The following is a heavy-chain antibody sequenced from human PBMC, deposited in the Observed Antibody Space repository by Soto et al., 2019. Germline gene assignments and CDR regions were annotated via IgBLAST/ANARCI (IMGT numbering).Heavy chain of an antibody. J-gene: IGHJ4*02. CDR3: ARHAYYYDS. V-gene: IGHV4-39*01. D-gene: IGHD3-22*01. Sequence: SETLSLTCTVSGGSISSSSYYWGWIRQPPGKGLEWIRSIYYSGSTYYNPSLKSRVTISVDTSKNQFSLKLSSVTAADTAVYYCARHAYYYDSWGQGTLVTVSS. CDR1: GGSISSSSYY. CDR2: IYYSGST.